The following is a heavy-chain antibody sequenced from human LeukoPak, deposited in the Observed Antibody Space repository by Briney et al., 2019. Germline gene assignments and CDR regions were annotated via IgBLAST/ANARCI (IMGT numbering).Heavy chain of an antibody. D-gene: IGHD4-17*01. V-gene: IGHV4-38-2*02. CDR2: IYHSGST. J-gene: IGHJ4*02. Sequence: SETLSLTCAVSGYSISSGYYWGWTRQPPGKGLEWIGSIYHSGSTYYNPSLKSRVTISVDTSKNQFSLKLSSVTAADTAVYYCARDRRTPVTTSYFDYWGQGTLVTVSS. CDR3: ARDRRTPVTTSYFDY. CDR1: GYSISSGYY.